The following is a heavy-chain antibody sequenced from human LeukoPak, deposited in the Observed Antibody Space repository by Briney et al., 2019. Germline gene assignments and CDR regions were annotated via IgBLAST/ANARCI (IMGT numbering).Heavy chain of an antibody. V-gene: IGHV3-7*01. Sequence: PGGSLRLSCAASGFTLSSFWMSWVRQAPGKGLEWVGNIKDDGSEKYYADPMKGRFTISRDNARNSLYLQMNSLRAEDTAVYFCAGEIPGQQVALDFWGQGTLVTVSS. CDR1: GFTLSSFW. CDR3: AGEIPGQQVALDF. CDR2: IKDDGSEK. D-gene: IGHD6-13*01. J-gene: IGHJ4*02.